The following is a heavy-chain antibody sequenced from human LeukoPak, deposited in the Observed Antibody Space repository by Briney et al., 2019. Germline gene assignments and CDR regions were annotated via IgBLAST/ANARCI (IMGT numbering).Heavy chain of an antibody. CDR1: GGSISSGSYY. V-gene: IGHV4-61*02. CDR2: IYTSGST. J-gene: IGHJ5*02. Sequence: PSETLSLTCTVSGGSISSGSYYWSWIRQPAGKGLEWIGRIYTSGSTNYNPSLKSRVTISVDTSKNQFSLKLSSVTAADTAVYYCAREFVVVTACPWFDPWGRGTLVTVSS. D-gene: IGHD2-21*02. CDR3: AREFVVVTACPWFDP.